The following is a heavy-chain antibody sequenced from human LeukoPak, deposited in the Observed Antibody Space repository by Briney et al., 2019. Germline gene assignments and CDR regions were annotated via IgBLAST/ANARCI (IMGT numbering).Heavy chain of an antibody. CDR2: SYQSGGT. CDR1: GYSISSGYY. J-gene: IGHJ2*01. D-gene: IGHD2-15*01. CDR3: ASPRDVAVVVGATAGYFDL. V-gene: IGHV4-38-2*02. Sequence: PSETLSLTCTVSGYSISSGYYWGWIRQPPGKGLEWIGSSYQSGGTFYNPSLRSRVTISIDTSKNQFSLRLTSVTAADTAVYYCASPRDVAVVVGATAGYFDLWGRGTLVTVSS.